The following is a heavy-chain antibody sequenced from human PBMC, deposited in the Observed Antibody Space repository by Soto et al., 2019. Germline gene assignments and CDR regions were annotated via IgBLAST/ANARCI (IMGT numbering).Heavy chain of an antibody. Sequence: GGSLRLSCAASGFTVSSNYMSWVRQAPGKGLEWVSVIYSGGSTYYADSVKGRFTNSRDNSKNTLYLQMNSLRAEDTAVYYCARFDSSGYYYYFDYWGQGSLVTVSS. CDR1: GFTVSSNY. CDR2: IYSGGST. V-gene: IGHV3-53*01. D-gene: IGHD3-22*01. CDR3: ARFDSSGYYYYFDY. J-gene: IGHJ4*01.